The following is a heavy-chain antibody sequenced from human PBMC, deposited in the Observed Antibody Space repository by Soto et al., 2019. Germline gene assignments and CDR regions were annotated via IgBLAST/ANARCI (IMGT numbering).Heavy chain of an antibody. CDR2: VYSSGST. D-gene: IGHD2-21*01. V-gene: IGHV4-59*01. CDR3: ARRAVVGATGSLDNWLEP. J-gene: IGHJ5*02. CDR1: GDSITSYN. Sequence: SETLSLTCTVSGDSITSYNWNLLRQPPGKALEWIGYVYSSGSTNYNPSLKSRVTISVDTSRNQVSLKVNSVTAADTAVYYCARRAVVGATGSLDNWLEPWGQEILVTVS.